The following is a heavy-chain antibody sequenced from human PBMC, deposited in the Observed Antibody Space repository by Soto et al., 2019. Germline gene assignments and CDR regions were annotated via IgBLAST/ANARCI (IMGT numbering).Heavy chain of an antibody. CDR2: FDPEDGET. D-gene: IGHD3-22*01. CDR3: ATDRYYYDSSGYYTFDY. V-gene: IGHV1-24*01. J-gene: IGHJ4*02. Sequence: KRLEWMGGFDPEDGETIYAQKFQGRVTMTEDTSTDTAYMELSSLRSEDTAVYYCATDRYYYDSSGYYTFDYWGQGTLVTVSS.